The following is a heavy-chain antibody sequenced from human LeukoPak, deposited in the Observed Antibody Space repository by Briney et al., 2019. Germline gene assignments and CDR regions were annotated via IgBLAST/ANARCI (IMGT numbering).Heavy chain of an antibody. V-gene: IGHV1-2*02. J-gene: IGHJ4*02. CDR2: INPNSGGT. Sequence: AAVTVSCMASGYTITGHHMHWVRLGPGPGSEWMGLINPNSGGTDYAQKVQGRVTMTRDTSISTAYMELSRLRSDDTAVYYCAREGSSSAVLDPLVGVDYWGQGTLVTVSS. CDR1: GYTITGHH. D-gene: IGHD2-15*01. CDR3: AREGSSSAVLDPLVGVDY.